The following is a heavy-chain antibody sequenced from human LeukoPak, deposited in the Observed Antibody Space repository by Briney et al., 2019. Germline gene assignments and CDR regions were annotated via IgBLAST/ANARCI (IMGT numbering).Heavy chain of an antibody. D-gene: IGHD5-18*01. CDR2: IIPIFGTA. CDR3: ARDLYTAMVIDRRANYYYMDV. Sequence: GASVTVSFKASGGTFSSYAISWVRQALGQGLEWMGGIIPIFGTANYAQKFQGRVTITTDESTSTAYMELSSLRSEDTAVYYCARDLYTAMVIDRRANYYYMDVWGKGTTVTVSS. V-gene: IGHV1-69*05. CDR1: GGTFSSYA. J-gene: IGHJ6*03.